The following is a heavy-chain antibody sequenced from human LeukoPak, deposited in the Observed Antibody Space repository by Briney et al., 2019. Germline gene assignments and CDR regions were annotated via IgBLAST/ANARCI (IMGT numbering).Heavy chain of an antibody. CDR3: ARDGVLGYYGSGSPRYYYYYMDV. J-gene: IGHJ6*03. V-gene: IGHV4-34*01. CDR1: GGSFSGYY. CDR2: INHSGST. D-gene: IGHD3-10*01. Sequence: SETLSLTCAVYGGSFSGYYWSWIRQPPGKGLEWIGEINHSGSTDYNPSLKSRVTISVDTSKNQFSLKLSSVTAADTAVYYCARDGVLGYYGSGSPRYYYYYMDVWGKGTTVTVSS.